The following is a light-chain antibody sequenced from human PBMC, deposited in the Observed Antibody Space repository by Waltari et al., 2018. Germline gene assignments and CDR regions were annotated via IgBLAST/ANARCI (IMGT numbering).Light chain of an antibody. Sequence: QSALTQPPSVSGPLGHSVTISCRGTSRYVGFYKFVLRYRQPPDQVPKLLIFDVTKRHSGVPYRFSASKSGNTASLTISGLQADDEGDYYCCSYADTYGFLFGTGTTVTVL. V-gene: IGLV2-11*01. CDR2: DVT. CDR3: CSYADTYGFL. CDR1: SRYVGFYKF. J-gene: IGLJ1*01.